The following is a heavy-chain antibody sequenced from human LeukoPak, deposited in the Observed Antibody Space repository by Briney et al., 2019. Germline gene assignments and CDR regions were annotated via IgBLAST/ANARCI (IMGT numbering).Heavy chain of an antibody. Sequence: PGGSLRLSCAASGFTFSNYWMSWVRQAPGKGLEWVANIRQDGTDKQYVDSVKGRFTISRDNAKNSLYLQMNSLRAEDTAVYYCARLNFGDDYWGQGTLVTVSS. CDR1: GFTFSNYW. V-gene: IGHV3-7*01. J-gene: IGHJ4*02. CDR2: IRQDGTDK. CDR3: ARLNFGDDY. D-gene: IGHD4-17*01.